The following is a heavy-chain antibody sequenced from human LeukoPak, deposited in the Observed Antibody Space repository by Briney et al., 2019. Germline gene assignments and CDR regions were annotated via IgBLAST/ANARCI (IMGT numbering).Heavy chain of an antibody. J-gene: IGHJ4*02. CDR1: GFTVSINH. CDR3: ARDESGFPDY. CDR2: IYSGGGT. D-gene: IGHD1-26*01. Sequence: GGSLRLSCAASGFTVSINHMSWVRQAPGKGLEWVSVIYSGGGTYYADSVKGRFTISRDNSKNTLYLQMNSLRAEDTALYHCARDESGFPDYWGQGTLVTVSS. V-gene: IGHV3-66*01.